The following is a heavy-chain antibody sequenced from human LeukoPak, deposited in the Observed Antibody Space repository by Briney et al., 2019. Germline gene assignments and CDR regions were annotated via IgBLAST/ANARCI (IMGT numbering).Heavy chain of an antibody. CDR2: IYYSGST. Sequence: SSETLSLTCTVSGGSISSYYWSWIRQPPGKGLEWIGYIYYSGSTNYNPSLKSRVTISVDTSKNQFSLKLSSVTAADTAVYYCERFKRWPYFDYWGQGTLVTVSS. CDR3: ERFKRWPYFDY. J-gene: IGHJ4*02. V-gene: IGHV4-59*01. D-gene: IGHD5-24*01. CDR1: GGSISSYY.